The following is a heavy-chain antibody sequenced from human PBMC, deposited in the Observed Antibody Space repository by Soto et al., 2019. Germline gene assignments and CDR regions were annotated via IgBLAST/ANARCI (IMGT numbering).Heavy chain of an antibody. V-gene: IGHV3-23*01. Sequence: EVQLLESGGGLVEPGGSLSLSCAASGFTFRSYAMTWVRQAPGKGLEWVSYTGGGGVSTYYADSVKGSFTSSRDDSKNTLYLQMNCLRAEDTAVYYCAKIVGGGSHHDAFDIWGQGTMVTVSS. CDR3: AKIVGGGSHHDAFDI. CDR1: GFTFRSYA. D-gene: IGHD2-15*01. CDR2: TGGGGVST. J-gene: IGHJ3*02.